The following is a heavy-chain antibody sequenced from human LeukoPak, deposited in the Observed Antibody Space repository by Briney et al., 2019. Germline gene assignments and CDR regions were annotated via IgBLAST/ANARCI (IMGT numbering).Heavy chain of an antibody. Sequence: GGSLRLSCAASGFTFSSYWMHWVRQAPGKGLVWVSRINSDGSSTSYADSVKGRFTISRDNAKNTLYLQMNSLRAEDTAVYYCARDTVLGYCSSTSCPYYYYMDVWGKGTTVTVSS. CDR1: GFTFSSYW. CDR3: ARDTVLGYCSSTSCPYYYYMDV. J-gene: IGHJ6*03. CDR2: INSDGSST. V-gene: IGHV3-74*01. D-gene: IGHD2-2*01.